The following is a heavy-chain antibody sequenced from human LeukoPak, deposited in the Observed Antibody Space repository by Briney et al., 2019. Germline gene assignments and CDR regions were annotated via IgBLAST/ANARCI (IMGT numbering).Heavy chain of an antibody. D-gene: IGHD3-9*01. CDR1: GGSFSGYY. CDR2: INHSGST. J-gene: IGHJ2*01. V-gene: IGHV4-34*01. CDR3: ARESRDFDWFWQRYFDL. Sequence: PSETLSLTCAVYGGSFSGYYWSWIRQPPGKGLEWIGEINHSGSTNYNPSLKSRVTISVDTSKNQFSLKLSSVTAADTAVYYCARESRDFDWFWQRYFDLWGRGTLVTVSS.